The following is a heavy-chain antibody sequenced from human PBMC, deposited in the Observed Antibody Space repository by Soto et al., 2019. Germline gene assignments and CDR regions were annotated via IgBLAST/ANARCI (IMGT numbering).Heavy chain of an antibody. CDR2: IYYSGST. J-gene: IGHJ6*04. CDR3: ARQYYYGSGKAGVMDV. V-gene: IGHV4-39*01. CDR1: GGSISSSSYY. Sequence: QLQLQESGPGLVKPSETLSLTCTVSGGSISSSSYYWGWIRQPPGKGLEWIGSIYYSGSTYYNPSLKSRVTISVDTSKNQFSLKLSSVTAADTAVYYCARQYYYGSGKAGVMDVWGKGTTVTVSS. D-gene: IGHD3-10*01.